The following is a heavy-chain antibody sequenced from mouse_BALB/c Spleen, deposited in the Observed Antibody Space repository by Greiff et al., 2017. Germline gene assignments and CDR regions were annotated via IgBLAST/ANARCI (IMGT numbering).Heavy chain of an antibody. CDR2: ISSGSSTI. CDR1: GFTFSSFG. Sequence: EVKVVESGGGLVQPGGSRKLSCAASGFTFSSFGMHWVRQAPENGLEWVAYISSGSSTIYYADTVKGRFTISRDNPKNTLFLQMTSLRSEDTAMYYCARELPFAYWGQGTLVTVSA. V-gene: IGHV5-17*02. D-gene: IGHD2-1*01. CDR3: ARELPFAY. J-gene: IGHJ3*01.